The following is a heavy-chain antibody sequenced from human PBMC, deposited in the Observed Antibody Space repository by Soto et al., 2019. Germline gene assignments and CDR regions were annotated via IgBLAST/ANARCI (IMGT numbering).Heavy chain of an antibody. V-gene: IGHV1-69*01. D-gene: IGHD6-19*01. J-gene: IGHJ4*02. CDR3: AAYSSGWYNFDY. CDR2: IIPMLGSA. CDR1: GGTFSNYG. Sequence: QVQLVQSGAEVKKPGSSVKVSCKASGGTFSNYGISWVRQVPGQGLEWMAGIIPMLGSANYAQRFQDRVKITADESTSTAYMELSSLRYDDTAVDYCAAYSSGWYNFDYRGQGSLVTVSS.